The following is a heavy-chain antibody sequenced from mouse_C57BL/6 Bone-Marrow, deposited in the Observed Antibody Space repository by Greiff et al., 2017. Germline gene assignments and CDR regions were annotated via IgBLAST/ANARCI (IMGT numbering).Heavy chain of an antibody. CDR2: YPGSGNTY. Sequence: VQLQESGPELVKPGASVKMSCKASGYTFTDYYMHWVKQKPGKGLEWIGEIYPGSGNTYYNEKFKGKATLTADTSSSAAYMQLSSLTSEDSAVYFGARRDWRADAMDYWGQGTSVTVSS. CDR1: YTFTDYYM. CDR3: RRDWRADAMDY. J-gene: IGHJ4*01. V-gene: IGHV1-83*01.